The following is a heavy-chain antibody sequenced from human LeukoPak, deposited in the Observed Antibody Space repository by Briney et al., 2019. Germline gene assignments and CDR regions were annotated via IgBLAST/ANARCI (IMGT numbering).Heavy chain of an antibody. D-gene: IGHD2-21*02. Sequence: GGSLRLSCAASGFTFSSYAMSWVRQAPGKGLEWVSAISGSGGSTYYADSVKGRFTISRDNSKNTLYLQMNSLRAEDTAVYFCARSSCSSNDCYYYLDLWGQGTLVTVSS. CDR2: ISGSGGST. J-gene: IGHJ4*02. V-gene: IGHV3-23*01. CDR1: GFTFSSYA. CDR3: ARSSCSSNDCYYYLDL.